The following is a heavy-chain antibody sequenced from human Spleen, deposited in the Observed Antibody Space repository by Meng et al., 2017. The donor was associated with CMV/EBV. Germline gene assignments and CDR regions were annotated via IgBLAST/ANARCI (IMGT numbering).Heavy chain of an antibody. Sequence: CAASGFTFSSYSMNWVRQAPGKGLEWVSSISSSSSYIYYADSVKGRFTISRDNAKNSLYLQMNSLRAEDTAVYYCARASRGSYSHFDYWGQGTLVTVSS. CDR1: GFTFSSYS. D-gene: IGHD1-26*01. V-gene: IGHV3-21*01. CDR2: ISSSSSYI. J-gene: IGHJ4*02. CDR3: ARASRGSYSHFDY.